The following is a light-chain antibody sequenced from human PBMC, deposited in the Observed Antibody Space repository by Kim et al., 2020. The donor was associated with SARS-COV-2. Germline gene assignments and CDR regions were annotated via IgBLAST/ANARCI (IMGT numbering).Light chain of an antibody. CDR3: CSYAGSMV. J-gene: IGLJ2*01. Sequence: SPGRSVTISCTGTSSDVGGYNYVSWYQQHPGKAPKLMIYDVSKRPSGVPDRFSGSKSGNTASLTISGLQAEDEADYYCCSYAGSMVFGGGTQLTVL. CDR2: DVS. V-gene: IGLV2-11*01. CDR1: SSDVGGYNY.